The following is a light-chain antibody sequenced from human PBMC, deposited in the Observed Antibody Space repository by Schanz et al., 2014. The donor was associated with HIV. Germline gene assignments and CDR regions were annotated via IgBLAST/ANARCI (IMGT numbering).Light chain of an antibody. V-gene: IGKV3-11*01. CDR1: QRSNY. CDR2: DAS. CDR3: QQYDRRSFT. Sequence: VLTQSPATLSLSPGDRATLSCRASQRSNYIAWYQQKRGQPPRLLIFDASNRASGIPARFSGGGSGTDFTLTINSLEPEDFATYYCQQYDRRSFTFGQGTKLQIK. J-gene: IGKJ2*01.